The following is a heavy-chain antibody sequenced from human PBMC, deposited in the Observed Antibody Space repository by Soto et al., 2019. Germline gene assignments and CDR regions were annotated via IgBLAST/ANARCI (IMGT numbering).Heavy chain of an antibody. D-gene: IGHD3-10*01. Sequence: PSETLSLTCTVSGGSISSYYWSWIRQPPGKGLEWIGYIYYSGSTNYNPSLKSRVTISVDTSKNQFSLKLSSVTAADTAVYYCARGPITMVRGVITYYYYGLDVWGQGTTVTVSS. CDR1: GGSISSYY. CDR2: IYYSGST. J-gene: IGHJ6*02. V-gene: IGHV4-59*01. CDR3: ARGPITMVRGVITYYYYGLDV.